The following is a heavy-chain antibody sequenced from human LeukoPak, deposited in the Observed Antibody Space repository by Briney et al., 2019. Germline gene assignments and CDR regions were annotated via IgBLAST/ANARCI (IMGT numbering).Heavy chain of an antibody. D-gene: IGHD1-26*01. Sequence: PSETLSLPCTVSVGSISSSSCHWGWIRQSPGKGLEWIGNIYYGGSTYYNPSLQSRVTISVDTSKNQFSLKLGSVTAADTAVYYCARDRIVGVERPVDVWGQGTTVTVSS. CDR2: IYYGGST. CDR3: ARDRIVGVERPVDV. CDR1: VGSISSSSCH. V-gene: IGHV4-39*02. J-gene: IGHJ6*02.